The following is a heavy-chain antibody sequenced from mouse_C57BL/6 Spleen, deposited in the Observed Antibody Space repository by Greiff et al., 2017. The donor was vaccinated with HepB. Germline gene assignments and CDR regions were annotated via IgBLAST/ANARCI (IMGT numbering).Heavy chain of an antibody. CDR1: GYTFTSYW. V-gene: IGHV1-52*01. D-gene: IGHD2-1*01. CDR2: IDPSDSET. Sequence: QVQLKQPGAELVRPGSSVKLSCKASGYTFTSYWMHWVKQRPIQGLEWIGNIDPSDSETHYNQKFKDKATLTVDKSSSTAYMQLSSLTSEDSAVYYCARGGGNYGFDYWGQGTTLTVSS. CDR3: ARGGGNYGFDY. J-gene: IGHJ2*01.